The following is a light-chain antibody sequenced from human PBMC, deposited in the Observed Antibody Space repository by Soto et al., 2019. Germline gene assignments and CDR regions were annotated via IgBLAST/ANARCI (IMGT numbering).Light chain of an antibody. V-gene: IGKV3-20*01. Sequence: EIVLTQSPGTLSLSAGERATLSCRASQSVSSRYLAWYQQKPGQAPRLLIYGASTRATGIADRFSGSGAGTDYTPITISPEREEVAAYYCQQYEGSPPFTFDPGTKVDIK. J-gene: IGKJ3*01. CDR3: QQYEGSPPFT. CDR2: GAS. CDR1: QSVSSRY.